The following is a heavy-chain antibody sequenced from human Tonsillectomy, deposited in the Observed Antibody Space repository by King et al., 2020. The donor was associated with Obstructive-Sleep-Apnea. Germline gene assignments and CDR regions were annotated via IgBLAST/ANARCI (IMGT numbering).Heavy chain of an antibody. Sequence: VQLVESGGDVVQPGKSLRLSCAASGFTFSPFTMHWVRQAPGKGLEWVAVISYDGSNKYYADSVKGRFTISRDNSKKTLSLQMNGLRDEDTALYYCARGDHYDSSDYRGAFDYWGQGTLVTVSS. J-gene: IGHJ4*02. D-gene: IGHD3-22*01. V-gene: IGHV3-30-3*01. CDR1: GFTFSPFT. CDR2: ISYDGSNK. CDR3: ARGDHYDSSDYRGAFDY.